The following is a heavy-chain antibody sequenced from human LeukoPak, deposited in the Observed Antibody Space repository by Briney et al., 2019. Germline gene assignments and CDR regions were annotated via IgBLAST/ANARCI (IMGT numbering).Heavy chain of an antibody. CDR3: ARDPGSSTSWGWFDP. J-gene: IGHJ5*02. V-gene: IGHV1-46*01. Sequence: ASVRVSCKASGYTFTSYYMHWVRQAPGQGLEWMGIINPSGGSTSYGQKFQGRVTMTRDTSTSTVYMELSSLRSEDTAVYYCARDPGSSTSWGWFDPWGQGTLVTVSS. CDR1: GYTFTSYY. D-gene: IGHD2-2*01. CDR2: INPSGGST.